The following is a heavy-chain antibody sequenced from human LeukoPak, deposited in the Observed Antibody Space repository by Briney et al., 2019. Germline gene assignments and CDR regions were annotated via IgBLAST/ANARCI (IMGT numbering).Heavy chain of an antibody. Sequence: GGSLRLSCAASGFTCSNYWMSWVRQAPGKGLEWVANIKQDGSEKYYVDSVKGRFTISRDNAKNSLYLQMTSLRAVDTAVYYCARDWDTAISDYWGQGTLVTVSS. D-gene: IGHD5-18*01. CDR1: GFTCSNYW. V-gene: IGHV3-7*01. CDR2: IKQDGSEK. CDR3: ARDWDTAISDY. J-gene: IGHJ4*02.